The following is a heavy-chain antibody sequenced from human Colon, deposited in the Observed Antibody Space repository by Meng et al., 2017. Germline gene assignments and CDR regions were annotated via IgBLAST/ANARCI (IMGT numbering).Heavy chain of an antibody. CDR2: IYTTGDT. D-gene: IGHD6-6*01. Sequence: SETLSLTCTVSGASVNKGDYYWTWIRQPAGKGLEWIGRIYTTGDTNYNPSLKSRVSISIDSSKTQFSLRLSTVTAADTAVYFCARTVGYEDRPGVFDVWGHGTVVTVSS. J-gene: IGHJ3*01. CDR1: GASVNKGDYY. CDR3: ARTVGYEDRPGVFDV. V-gene: IGHV4-61*02.